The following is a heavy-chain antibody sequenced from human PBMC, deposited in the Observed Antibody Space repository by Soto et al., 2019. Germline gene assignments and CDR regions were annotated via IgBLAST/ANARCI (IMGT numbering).Heavy chain of an antibody. J-gene: IGHJ5*02. CDR3: ARGRRITIVGVVKGGWFDP. CDR1: GGSFSGYY. V-gene: IGHV4-34*01. D-gene: IGHD3-3*01. CDR2: INHSGST. Sequence: PSETLSLTCAVYGGSFSGYYWSWIRQPPGKGLEWIGEINHSGSTNYNPSLKSRVTISVDTSKNQFSLKLSSVTPADTAVYSCARGRRITIVGVVKGGWFDPWGQGTLVTVSS.